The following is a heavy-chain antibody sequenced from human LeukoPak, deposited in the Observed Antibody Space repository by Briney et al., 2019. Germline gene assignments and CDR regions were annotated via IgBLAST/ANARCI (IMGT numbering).Heavy chain of an antibody. J-gene: IGHJ3*02. CDR1: GFTFSSFW. V-gene: IGHV3-7*01. D-gene: IGHD3-10*01. CDR3: ASGNYGSGSSYAFDI. Sequence: GGSLRLSCAASGFTFSSFWMSWVRQAPGKGLEWVANIKQDGSEKYYVDSVKGRFTISRDNAKNSLYLQMNSLRAEDTAVYYCASGNYGSGSSYAFDIWGQGTMVTVSS. CDR2: IKQDGSEK.